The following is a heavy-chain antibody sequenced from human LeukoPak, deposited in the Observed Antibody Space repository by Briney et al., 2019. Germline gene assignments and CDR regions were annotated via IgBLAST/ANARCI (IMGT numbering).Heavy chain of an antibody. CDR2: INHSGST. Sequence: SETLSLTCAVYGGSFSGYYWSWIRQPPGKGLEWIGEINHSGSTNYNPSLKSRVTISVDTSKNQFSLKLSSVTAADTAVYYCARRGIAAAGVRFDYWGQGTLVTVSS. CDR3: ARRGIAAAGVRFDY. CDR1: GGSFSGYY. V-gene: IGHV4-34*01. J-gene: IGHJ4*02. D-gene: IGHD6-13*01.